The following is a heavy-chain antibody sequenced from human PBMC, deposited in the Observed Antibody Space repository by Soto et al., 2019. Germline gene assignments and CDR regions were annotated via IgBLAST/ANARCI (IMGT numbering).Heavy chain of an antibody. V-gene: IGHV3-23*01. CDR2: ITASGGST. CDR1: GFTFISYA. Sequence: GGSLRLSCAASGFTFISYAISFFRHSPGKGLEWVSGITASGGSTSYADSVKGRFTISRDNSKNTLYLQMNSLRAEDTAVYYCAHTQGIVLVPAAIWYWGQGTLVTVSS. J-gene: IGHJ4*02. CDR3: AHTQGIVLVPAAIWY. D-gene: IGHD2-2*02.